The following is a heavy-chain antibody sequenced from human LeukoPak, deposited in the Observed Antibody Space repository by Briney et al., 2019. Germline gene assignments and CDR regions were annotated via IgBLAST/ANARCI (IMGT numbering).Heavy chain of an antibody. Sequence: GGSLRLSCAASGFTFSDYYMSWIRQAPGKGLQWVSYISSSGSTIYYADSVKGRFTISRDNAKNSLYLQMNSLRAEDTAVYYCARAHLPMVRGSFPVIYWGQGTLVTVSS. CDR3: ARAHLPMVRGSFPVIY. CDR1: GFTFSDYY. CDR2: ISSSGSTI. V-gene: IGHV3-11*04. J-gene: IGHJ4*02. D-gene: IGHD3-10*01.